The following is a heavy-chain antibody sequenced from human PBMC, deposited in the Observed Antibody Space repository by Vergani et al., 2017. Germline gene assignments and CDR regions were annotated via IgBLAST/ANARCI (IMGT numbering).Heavy chain of an antibody. CDR2: IYSTGST. D-gene: IGHD3-22*01. CDR1: GDSISSGVYY. CDR3: ARRGGYDEGDAFRIGYFDS. J-gene: IGHJ4*02. Sequence: QVQLQESGPGLVKPSQTLSLTCSVPGDSISSGVYYWNWIRHHPGKGLEWIGYIYSTGSTHHNPSLRRRINMSVDTSKNQFSLKLNSVTAADTAMYYCARRGGYDEGDAFRIGYFDSWGPGILVTVSS. V-gene: IGHV4-31*03.